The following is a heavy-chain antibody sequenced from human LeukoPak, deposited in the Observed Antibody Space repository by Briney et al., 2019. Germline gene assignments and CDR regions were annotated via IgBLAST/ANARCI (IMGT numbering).Heavy chain of an antibody. Sequence: GGSLRLSCAASGFRFNSYGMAWVRQAPGKGLEWVSVIYSGGSTYYADSVKGRFTISRDNSKNTLYLQMNSLRAEDTAVYYCARVASTTVTTYNWFDPWGQGTLVTVSS. V-gene: IGHV3-66*01. CDR1: GFRFNSYG. CDR2: IYSGGST. J-gene: IGHJ5*02. CDR3: ARVASTTVTTYNWFDP. D-gene: IGHD4-17*01.